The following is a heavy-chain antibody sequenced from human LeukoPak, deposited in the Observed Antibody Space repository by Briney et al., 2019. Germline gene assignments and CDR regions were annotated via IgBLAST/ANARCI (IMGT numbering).Heavy chain of an antibody. CDR3: AKNLGFYDVLAGLDI. D-gene: IGHD3-9*01. CDR2: IYSGGST. J-gene: IGHJ3*02. CDR1: GFTVSSNY. V-gene: IGHV3-53*05. Sequence: GGSLRLSCAASGFTVSSNYMSWVRQAPGKGLEWVSVIYSGGSTYYADSVKGRFTISRDNSKNTLYLQMNSLRPEDTAVYYCAKNLGFYDVLAGLDIWGQGTMVTVSS.